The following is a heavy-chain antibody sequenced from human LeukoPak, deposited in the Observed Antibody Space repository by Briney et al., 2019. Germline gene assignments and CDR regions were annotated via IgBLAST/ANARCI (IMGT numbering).Heavy chain of an antibody. V-gene: IGHV4-30-2*01. CDR1: GGSISSGGYY. D-gene: IGHD3-3*01. J-gene: IGHJ6*03. Sequence: SETLSLTCTVSGGSISSGGYYWSWIRQPPGTGLEWIGYIYHSGSTYYNPSLKSRVTISVDRSKNQFSLKLSSVTAADTAVYYCARARDFLYYYMDVWGKGTTVTVSS. CDR2: IYHSGST. CDR3: ARARDFLYYYMDV.